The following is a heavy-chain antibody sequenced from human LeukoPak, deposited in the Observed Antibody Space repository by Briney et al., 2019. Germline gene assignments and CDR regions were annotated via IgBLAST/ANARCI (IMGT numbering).Heavy chain of an antibody. D-gene: IGHD2-15*01. CDR2: ISYDGSHK. V-gene: IGHV3-30*18. CDR3: VKSPCSGGSCEFDY. Sequence: GGSLRLSCAASGFTFSSYGMHWVRQAPGKGLEWVAVISYDGSHKYSADSVKGRFTISRDNSKNTVYLQMSSLSAEDTAVYFCVKSPCSGGSCEFDYWGQGTLVTVSS. CDR1: GFTFSSYG. J-gene: IGHJ4*02.